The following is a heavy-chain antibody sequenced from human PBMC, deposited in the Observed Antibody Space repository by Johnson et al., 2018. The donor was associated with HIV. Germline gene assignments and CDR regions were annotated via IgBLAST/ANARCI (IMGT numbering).Heavy chain of an antibody. V-gene: IGHV3-53*01. CDR2: IYSGGRT. CDR1: EFTVSSNY. J-gene: IGHJ3*02. D-gene: IGHD1-26*01. CDR3: ARAYSGSYSPRSAFDI. Sequence: EVQLVESGGGLIQPGGSLRLSCAASEFTVSSNYMSWVRQAPGKGLEWVSVIYSGGRTFYADSVKGRFTISRDNSKNTLYLQMNSLRAEDTALYYCARAYSGSYSPRSAFDIWGQGTMVTVSS.